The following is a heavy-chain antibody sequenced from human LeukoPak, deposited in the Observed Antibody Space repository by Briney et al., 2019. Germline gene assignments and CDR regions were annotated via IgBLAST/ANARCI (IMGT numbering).Heavy chain of an antibody. D-gene: IGHD3-22*01. CDR3: ARVVVARITMIVVVNVRWFDP. CDR1: GDSITNYY. Sequence: QVQLQESGPGLLKPSQTLSLTCTVSGDSITNYYWTWIRQPPGKGLERIGEINHSGSTNYNPSLKSRVTISVDTSKNQFSLKLSSVTAADTAVYYCARVVVARITMIVVVNVRWFDPWGQGTLVTVSS. J-gene: IGHJ5*02. CDR2: INHSGST. V-gene: IGHV4-34*01.